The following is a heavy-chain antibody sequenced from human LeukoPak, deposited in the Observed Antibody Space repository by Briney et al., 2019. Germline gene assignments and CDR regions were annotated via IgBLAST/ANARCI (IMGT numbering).Heavy chain of an antibody. CDR3: ARVYRSSLGYCFDY. J-gene: IGHJ4*02. Sequence: PGGSLRLSCAASGFTLTTYWMSWVRQAPGKGLEWVANIKQDGTEKYYVHSVKGRFTMSRDNAENSLYLQMNSLRAEDTAVYYCARVYRSSLGYCFDYWGQGTLVTVSS. D-gene: IGHD6-6*01. CDR1: GFTLTTYW. V-gene: IGHV3-7*01. CDR2: IKQDGTEK.